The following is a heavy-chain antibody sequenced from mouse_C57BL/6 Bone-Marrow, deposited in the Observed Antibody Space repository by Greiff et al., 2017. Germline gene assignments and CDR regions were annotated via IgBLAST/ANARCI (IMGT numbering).Heavy chain of an antibody. CDR1: GYTFTSYW. CDR3: ARLRYAY. Sequence: QVQLQQSGAELVRPGPSVKLSCKASGYTFTSYWMHWVKQRPGQGLEWIGVIDPSDSYTNYNQKFKGKATLTVDTSSSTAYMQLSSLTSEDSAVYYCARLRYAYWGQGTLVTVSA. J-gene: IGHJ3*01. CDR2: IDPSDSYT. V-gene: IGHV1-59*01.